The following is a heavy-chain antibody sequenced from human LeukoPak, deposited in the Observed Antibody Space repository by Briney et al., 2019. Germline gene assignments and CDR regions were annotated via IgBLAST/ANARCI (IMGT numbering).Heavy chain of an antibody. CDR3: ARWDDSAWAFGT. CDR1: GASITTYS. D-gene: IGHD6-19*01. J-gene: IGHJ5*02. V-gene: IGHV4-59*08. Sequence: SETLSLTCIVSGASITTYSWNWLRQSPGKGLEWIGYFSLGGSGTTSYTSSLKSRVTISRDTSKNQLSLKLTSVTAADTAIYYCARWDDSAWAFGTWGPGTLVTVSS. CDR2: FSLGGSGTT.